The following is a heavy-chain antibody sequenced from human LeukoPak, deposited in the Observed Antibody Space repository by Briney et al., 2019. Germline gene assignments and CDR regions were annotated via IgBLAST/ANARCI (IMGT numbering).Heavy chain of an antibody. V-gene: IGHV4-59*12. Sequence: PSETLSLTCSVSSGSISSYYWSWIRQPPGKGLEWIGYIYNSGSTNYNPSLKSRVTISVDTSKNQFSLKLSSVTAADTAVYYCARGAATISLDLEEDYWGQGTLVTVSS. CDR2: IYNSGST. J-gene: IGHJ4*02. D-gene: IGHD5-12*01. CDR1: SGSISSYY. CDR3: ARGAATISLDLEEDY.